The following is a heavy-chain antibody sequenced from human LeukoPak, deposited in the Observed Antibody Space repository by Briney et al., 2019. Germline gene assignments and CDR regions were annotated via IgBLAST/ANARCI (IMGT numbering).Heavy chain of an antibody. Sequence: PSETLSLTCAVYGGSFSGYYWSWIRQPPGKGLEWIGEINHSGSTNYNPSLKSRVTISVDTSKNQFSLKLSSVTAADTAVYYCAARPRLGYYYYMDVWGKGTTVTVSS. D-gene: IGHD3-16*01. CDR3: AARPRLGYYYYMDV. J-gene: IGHJ6*03. CDR1: GGSFSGYY. CDR2: INHSGST. V-gene: IGHV4-34*01.